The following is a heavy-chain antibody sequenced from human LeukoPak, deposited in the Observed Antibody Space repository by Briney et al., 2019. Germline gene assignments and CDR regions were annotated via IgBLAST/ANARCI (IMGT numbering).Heavy chain of an antibody. D-gene: IGHD1-26*01. CDR1: GFTFSSYA. CDR3: AKEPHVAGAIPGPADY. V-gene: IGHV3-23*01. J-gene: IGHJ4*02. CDR2: ISGSGGST. Sequence: GGSLRLSCAASGFTFSSYAMSWVRQAPGKGLEWVSAISGSGGSTYYADSVKGRFTISRDNSKNTLYLQMNSLRAEDTAVYYCAKEPHVAGAIPGPADYWGQGTLVTVSS.